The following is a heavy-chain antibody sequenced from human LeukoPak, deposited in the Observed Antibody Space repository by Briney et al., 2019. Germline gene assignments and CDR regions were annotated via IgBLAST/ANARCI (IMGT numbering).Heavy chain of an antibody. CDR3: ARAFWSGPKPYYYYMDV. Sequence: ASVKVSCKASGGTFSSYAISWVRQAPGQGLEWMGGIIPIFGTANYAQKFQGRVTITTDESTSTAYMELSSLRSEDTAVYYCARAFWSGPKPYYYYMDVWGKGTTVTVSS. D-gene: IGHD3-3*01. V-gene: IGHV1-69*05. J-gene: IGHJ6*03. CDR1: GGTFSSYA. CDR2: IIPIFGTA.